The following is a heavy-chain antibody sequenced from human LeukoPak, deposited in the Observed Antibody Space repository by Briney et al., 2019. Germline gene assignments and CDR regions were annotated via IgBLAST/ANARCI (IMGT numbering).Heavy chain of an antibody. CDR2: ISSSSSYI. CDR1: GFTFSSYS. V-gene: IGHV3-21*01. Sequence: PGGSLRLSCAASGFTFSSYSMNWVRQAPGKGLEWVSSISSSSSYIYYADSVKGRFTISRDNAKNSLYLQMNSLRAEDTAVYYCARSHVSVAGVVYWGQGTLVTVSS. J-gene: IGHJ4*02. CDR3: ARSHVSVAGVVY. D-gene: IGHD6-19*01.